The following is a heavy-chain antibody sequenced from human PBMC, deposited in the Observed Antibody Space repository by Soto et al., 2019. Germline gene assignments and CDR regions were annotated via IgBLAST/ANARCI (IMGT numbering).Heavy chain of an antibody. Sequence: PSETLSLTCTVSGGSISSSSYYWGWIRQPPGKGLERIGSIYYSGSTYYNPSLKSRVTISVDTSKNQFSLKLSSVTAADTAVYYCARRGIMVRGVHWFDPWGQGTLVTVSS. J-gene: IGHJ5*02. D-gene: IGHD3-10*01. V-gene: IGHV4-39*01. CDR2: IYYSGST. CDR3: ARRGIMVRGVHWFDP. CDR1: GGSISSSSYY.